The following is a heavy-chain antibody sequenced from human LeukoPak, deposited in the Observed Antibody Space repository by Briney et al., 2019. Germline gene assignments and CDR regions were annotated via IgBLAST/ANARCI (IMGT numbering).Heavy chain of an antibody. V-gene: IGHV4-59*12. Sequence: PSETLSLTCTVSGGSISSYYWSWIRQPPGKGLEWIGYIYYSGSTNYNPSLKSRVTISVDTSKNQFSLKLSSVTAADTAVYYCARVQFRYFDWLFATYDAFDIWGQGTMVTVSS. J-gene: IGHJ3*02. CDR2: IYYSGST. D-gene: IGHD3-9*01. CDR3: ARVQFRYFDWLFATYDAFDI. CDR1: GGSISSYY.